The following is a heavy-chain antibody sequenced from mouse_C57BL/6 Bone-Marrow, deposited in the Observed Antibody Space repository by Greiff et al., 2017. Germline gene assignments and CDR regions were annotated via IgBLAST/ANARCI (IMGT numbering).Heavy chain of an antibody. Sequence: VQLQQSGAELVRPGTSVKVSCKASGYAFTNYLIEWVKQRPGQGLEWIGVINPGSGGTNYNEKFKGKATLTADKSSSTAYMQRSSLTSEDSAVYFCARWGDGYSLGWWGQGTTLTVSS. J-gene: IGHJ2*01. V-gene: IGHV1-54*01. CDR1: GYAFTNYL. D-gene: IGHD2-3*01. CDR3: ARWGDGYSLGW. CDR2: INPGSGGT.